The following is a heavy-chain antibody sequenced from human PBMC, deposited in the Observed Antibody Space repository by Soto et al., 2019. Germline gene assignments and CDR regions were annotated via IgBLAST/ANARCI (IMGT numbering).Heavy chain of an antibody. CDR2: INAGNGNT. V-gene: IGHV1-3*01. CDR3: ARDFPTAQGYFDY. J-gene: IGHJ4*02. Sequence: QVQLVQSGAEVKKPGASVKVSCKASGYTFTSYAMHWVRQAPGQRLEWMGWINAGNGNTKYSQKFQGRVTITRDTSESTAYMELSSLRSEDTAVYYCARDFPTAQGYFDYWGQGTLVTVSS. CDR1: GYTFTSYA. D-gene: IGHD4-17*01.